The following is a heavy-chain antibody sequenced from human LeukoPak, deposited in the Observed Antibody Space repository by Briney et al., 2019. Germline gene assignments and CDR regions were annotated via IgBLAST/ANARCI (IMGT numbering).Heavy chain of an antibody. Sequence: PGRSLRLSCAASGFTFSSYGMHWVRQAPGKGLEWVAVISYDGSNKYYADSVKGRFTISRDNSKNTLYLQMNSLRAEDTAVYYCHPLAYTTNWGQGALVTVSS. D-gene: IGHD2-2*02. CDR2: ISYDGSNK. V-gene: IGHV3-30*03. J-gene: IGHJ4*02. CDR3: HPLAYTTN. CDR1: GFTFSSYG.